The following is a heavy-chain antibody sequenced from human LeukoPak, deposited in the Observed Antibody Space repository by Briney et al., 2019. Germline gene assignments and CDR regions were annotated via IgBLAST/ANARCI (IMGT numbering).Heavy chain of an antibody. CDR3: ARGLCGGDCYDY. J-gene: IGHJ4*02. CDR2: ISSSSNII. Sequence: GGSLRLSCAASGFTLSTYHMNWVRQAPGKGLEWVSSISSSSNIIYYADSVKGRFTIYRENAKNSLYLQMNSLRAEDTAVYYCARGLCGGDCYDYWGQGILVTVSS. D-gene: IGHD2-21*01. V-gene: IGHV3-21*01. CDR1: GFTLSTYH.